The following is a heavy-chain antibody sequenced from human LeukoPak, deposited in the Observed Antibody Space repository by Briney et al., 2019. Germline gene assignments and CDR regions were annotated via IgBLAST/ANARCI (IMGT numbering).Heavy chain of an antibody. J-gene: IGHJ4*02. CDR2: INSDGSST. D-gene: IGHD6-13*01. CDR1: GFTFSSYW. CDR3: ASGSIAAAGTTSY. Sequence: GGSLRLSCAASGFTFSSYWMHWVRQAPGKGLVWVSRINSDGSSTSYADSVKGRFTISRDNAKNTLYLQMNSLRAEDTAVYYCASGSIAAAGTTSYWGQGTLVTVSS. V-gene: IGHV3-74*01.